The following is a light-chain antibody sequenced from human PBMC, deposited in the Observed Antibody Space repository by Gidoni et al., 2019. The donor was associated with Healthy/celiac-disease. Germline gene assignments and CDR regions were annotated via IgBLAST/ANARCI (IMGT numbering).Light chain of an antibody. V-gene: IGKV3-11*01. CDR1: QSVSSY. CDR2: DAS. J-gene: IGKJ2*01. CDR3: QQRSNWPRT. Sequence: EIVLTQSTATLSLSPGERATLSCRASQSVSSYLAWYQQKPGQAPRLLIYDASNRATGIPARFSGSGSGTDFTLTISSLEPEDFAVYYCQQRSNWPRTFGQGTKLEIK.